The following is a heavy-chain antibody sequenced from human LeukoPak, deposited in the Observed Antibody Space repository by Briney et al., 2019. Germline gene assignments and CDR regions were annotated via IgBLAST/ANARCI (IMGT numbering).Heavy chain of an antibody. J-gene: IGHJ1*01. CDR2: INPNSGGT. Sequence: ASVKVSCKASGYTFTGYYMHWVRQAPGQGLEWMGWINPNSGGTNYAQKFQGRVTMTRDTSISTAYMELSRLRSDDTAVYHCARVLLPSRITMAQQIQHWGQGTLVTVSS. D-gene: IGHD3-10*01. CDR1: GYTFTGYY. CDR3: ARVLLPSRITMAQQIQH. V-gene: IGHV1-2*02.